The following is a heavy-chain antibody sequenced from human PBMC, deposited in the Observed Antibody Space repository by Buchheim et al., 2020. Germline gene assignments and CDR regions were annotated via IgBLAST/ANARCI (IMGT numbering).Heavy chain of an antibody. D-gene: IGHD3-10*01. J-gene: IGHJ6*02. V-gene: IGHV1-69*01. CDR1: GGTFSSYA. CDR2: IIPIFGTA. CDR3: AGDGEVFDKYYYGSGGGMDV. Sequence: QVQLVQSGAEVKKPGSSVKVSCKASGGTFSSYAISWVRQAPGQGLEWMGGIIPIFGTANYAQKFQGRVTITADESTSTAYMELSSLRSEETAGYYCAGDGEVFDKYYYGSGGGMDVWGQGTT.